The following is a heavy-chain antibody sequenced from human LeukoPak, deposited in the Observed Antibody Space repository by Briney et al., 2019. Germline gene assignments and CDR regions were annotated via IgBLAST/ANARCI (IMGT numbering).Heavy chain of an antibody. CDR3: ATYSTSWYRRDYYYYYMDV. CDR1: GYSLTDLP. J-gene: IGHJ6*03. V-gene: IGHV1-24*01. D-gene: IGHD6-13*01. Sequence: ASVKVSCKVSGYSLTDLPMHWVRRAPGKGLEWMGGFDSQDGKTSYAQKFQGRVTMTEDTSTDTAYMELSSLTSEDTALYYCATYSTSWYRRDYYYYYMDVWGKGTTVTVSS. CDR2: FDSQDGKT.